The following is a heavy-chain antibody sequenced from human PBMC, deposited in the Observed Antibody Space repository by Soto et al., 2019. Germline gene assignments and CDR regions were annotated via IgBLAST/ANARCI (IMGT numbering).Heavy chain of an antibody. CDR2: ISGSGGST. D-gene: IGHD2-15*01. CDR1: GFTFSSYA. J-gene: IGHJ3*02. Sequence: GGSLRLSCAASGFTFSSYAMSWVRQAPGKGLEWVSAISGSGGSTYYADSVKGRFTISRDNSKNTLYLQMNSLRAEDTAVYYCGFRYCSGGSCYAGDLDAFDIWGQGTMVIVSS. CDR3: GFRYCSGGSCYAGDLDAFDI. V-gene: IGHV3-23*01.